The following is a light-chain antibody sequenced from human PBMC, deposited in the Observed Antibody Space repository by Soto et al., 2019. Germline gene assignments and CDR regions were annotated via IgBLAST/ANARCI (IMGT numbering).Light chain of an antibody. CDR3: MQSTQLPPT. CDR1: QSLLHITGETF. CDR2: AVS. J-gene: IGKJ5*01. V-gene: IGKV2D-29*02. Sequence: DVVMTQTPLSLSVAPGQPASISCKSSQSLLHITGETFLFWYLQKPGQSPQLLIYAVSTRVSGVPDRFSGSGSGTDFTLEISRVETDDFGIYYCMQSTQLPPTFSQGTRLEIK.